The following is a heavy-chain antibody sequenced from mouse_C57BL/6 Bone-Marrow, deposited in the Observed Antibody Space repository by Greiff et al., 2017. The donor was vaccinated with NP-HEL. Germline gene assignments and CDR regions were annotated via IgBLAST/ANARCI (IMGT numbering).Heavy chain of an antibody. J-gene: IGHJ1*03. CDR2: ISSGGDYI. Sequence: EVQGVESGEGLVKPGGSLKLSCAASGFTFSSYAMSWVRQTPEKRLEWVAYISSGGDYIYYADTVKGRFTISRDNARNTLYLQMSSLMSEDTAMYYCTRERWLLPYWYFDVWGTGTTVTVSS. V-gene: IGHV5-9-1*02. CDR1: GFTFSSYA. CDR3: TRERWLLPYWYFDV. D-gene: IGHD2-3*01.